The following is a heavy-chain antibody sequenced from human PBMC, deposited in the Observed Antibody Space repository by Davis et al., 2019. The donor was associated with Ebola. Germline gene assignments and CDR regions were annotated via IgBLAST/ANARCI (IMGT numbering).Heavy chain of an antibody. CDR3: ARHDVGGTLHYQYGQDV. D-gene: IGHD1/OR15-1a*01. Sequence: MPSETLSLTCTVSGVSISGYYWSWIRQPPGKGLEWIGEINHSGSTNYNPSLKSRVTISVDTSKNQFSLKLSSVTAADTAVYYCARHDVGGTLHYQYGQDVWGTGTTVTVSS. CDR1: GVSISGYY. CDR2: INHSGST. V-gene: IGHV4-34*01. J-gene: IGHJ6*04.